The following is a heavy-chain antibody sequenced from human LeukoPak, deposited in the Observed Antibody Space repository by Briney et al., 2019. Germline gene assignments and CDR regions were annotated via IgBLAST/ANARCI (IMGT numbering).Heavy chain of an antibody. D-gene: IGHD5-24*01. V-gene: IGHV3-30*01. Sequence: GGSLRLSCAASGFTFSSYAMHWVRQAPGKGLEWVAVISYDGSNKYYADSVKGRFTISRDNSKNTLYLQMNSLRAEDTAVYYCARDKGREMVTIYYFDYWGQGTLVTVSS. CDR2: ISYDGSNK. CDR3: ARDKGREMVTIYYFDY. CDR1: GFTFSSYA. J-gene: IGHJ4*02.